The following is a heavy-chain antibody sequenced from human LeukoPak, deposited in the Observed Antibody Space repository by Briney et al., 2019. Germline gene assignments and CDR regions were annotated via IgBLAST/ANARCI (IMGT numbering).Heavy chain of an antibody. CDR2: INHSGST. D-gene: IGHD3-3*01. V-gene: IGHV4-34*01. CDR3: ARGRNYDFWSGYYLSGWFDP. J-gene: IGHJ5*02. Sequence: SETLSLTCAVYGGSFSGYYWSWIRQPPGKGLEWIGEINHSGSTNYNPSLKSRVTISVDTSKNQSSLKLSSVTAADTAVYYCARGRNYDFWSGYYLSGWFDPWGQGTLVTVSS. CDR1: GGSFSGYY.